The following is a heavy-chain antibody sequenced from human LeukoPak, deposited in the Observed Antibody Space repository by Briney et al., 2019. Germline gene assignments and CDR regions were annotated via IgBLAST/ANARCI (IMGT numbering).Heavy chain of an antibody. CDR2: IYPGDSDT. CDR1: RYSFTSYW. Sequence: GESLKISCKGSRYSFTSYWIGWVRQMAGKGLEWMGIIYPGDSDTRYSPSFQGQVTISADKSISTAYLQWSSLKASDTAMYYCAKSYDSSGYYSSAFDIWGQGTMVTVSS. CDR3: AKSYDSSGYYSSAFDI. D-gene: IGHD3-22*01. V-gene: IGHV5-51*01. J-gene: IGHJ3*02.